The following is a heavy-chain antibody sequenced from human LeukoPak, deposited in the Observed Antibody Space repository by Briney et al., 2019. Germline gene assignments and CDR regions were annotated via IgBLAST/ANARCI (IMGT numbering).Heavy chain of an antibody. D-gene: IGHD6-13*01. CDR3: ATSGYSSSWYWFDP. J-gene: IGHJ5*02. Sequence: SETLSLTCTVSGGSISSYYWSWIRQPAGKGLEWIGRIYTSGSTNYNLSLKSRVTMSVDTSKNQFSLKLSSVTAADTAVYYCATSGYSSSWYWFDPWGQGTLVTVSS. V-gene: IGHV4-4*07. CDR1: GGSISSYY. CDR2: IYTSGST.